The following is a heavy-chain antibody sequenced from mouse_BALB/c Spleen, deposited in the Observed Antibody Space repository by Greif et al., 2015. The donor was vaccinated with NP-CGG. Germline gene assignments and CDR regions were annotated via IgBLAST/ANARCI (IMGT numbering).Heavy chain of an antibody. J-gene: IGHJ4*01. CDR2: IDPENGDT. Sequence: VQLQQSGAELVRSGASVKLSCTASGFNIKDYYMHWVKQRPEQGLEWIGWIDPENGDTEYAPKFQGKATMTADTSSNTAYLQLSSLASEDTAVYYCPYGNYNAMDYWGQGTSVTVSS. D-gene: IGHD2-1*01. V-gene: IGHV14-4*02. CDR3: PYGNYNAMDY. CDR1: GFNIKDYY.